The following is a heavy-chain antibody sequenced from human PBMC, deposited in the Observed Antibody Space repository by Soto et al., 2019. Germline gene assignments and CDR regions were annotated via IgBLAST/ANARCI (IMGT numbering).Heavy chain of an antibody. CDR3: ARQRTKVVTQAYFDH. CDR1: GESISSSSYY. Sequence: SETLSLTCIVSGESISSSSYYWGWIRQPPGKGLEWIGSIYYSGRAYYNPSFKSRVTISIDTSKNQFSLKLSSVTATDTAVYYCARQRTKVVTQAYFDHWGQGALVTVSS. D-gene: IGHD2-21*02. V-gene: IGHV4-39*01. CDR2: IYYSGRA. J-gene: IGHJ4*02.